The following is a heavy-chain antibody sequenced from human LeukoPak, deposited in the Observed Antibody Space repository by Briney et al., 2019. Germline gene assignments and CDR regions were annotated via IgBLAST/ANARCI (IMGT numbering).Heavy chain of an antibody. Sequence: GGSLRLSCAASGFTFSTYGMHWVRQAPGKGLEWVAVAYGDGSNKLYADSVKGRFTISKDISKNTLYVQMNSLRAEDTAVYYCATGGGFYYGHWGQGTQVTVSS. V-gene: IGHV3-33*01. CDR3: ATGGGFYYGH. J-gene: IGHJ4*02. CDR1: GFTFSTYG. D-gene: IGHD3-22*01. CDR2: AYGDGSNK.